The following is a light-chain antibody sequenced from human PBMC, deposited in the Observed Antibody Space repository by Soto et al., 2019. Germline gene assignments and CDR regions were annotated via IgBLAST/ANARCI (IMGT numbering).Light chain of an antibody. CDR2: AAS. Sequence: DIQLTQSPSFLSASVGDRVTITCRASQGISSYLAWYQQKPGKAPKLLIYAASTLQSGVPSRFSGSGSGTDSPLTISSLQPEDFASYYCQQPNSYSITFGQGTRLEIK. CDR3: QQPNSYSIT. V-gene: IGKV1-9*01. J-gene: IGKJ5*01. CDR1: QGISSY.